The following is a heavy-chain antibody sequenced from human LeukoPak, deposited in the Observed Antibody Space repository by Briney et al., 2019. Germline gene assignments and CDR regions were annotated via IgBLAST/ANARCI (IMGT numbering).Heavy chain of an antibody. CDR1: GGSISSGDYY. V-gene: IGHV4-30-4*08. CDR3: ARGTYYDFWSGYTNWFDP. D-gene: IGHD3-3*01. J-gene: IGHJ5*02. Sequence: PSQTLSLTCTVSGGSISSGDYYWSWIRRPPGKGLEWIGYIYYSGSTYYNPSLKSRVTISVDTSKNQFSLKLSSVTAADTAVYYCARGTYYDFWSGYTNWFDPWGQGTLVTVSS. CDR2: IYYSGST.